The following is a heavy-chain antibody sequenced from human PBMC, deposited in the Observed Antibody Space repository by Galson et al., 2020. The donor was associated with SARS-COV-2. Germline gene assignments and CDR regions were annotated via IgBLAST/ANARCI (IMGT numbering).Heavy chain of an antibody. J-gene: IGHJ4*02. D-gene: IGHD3-9*01. CDR1: GGSISRDA. CDR2: VYYSGSM. Sequence: SETLSLTCIVSGGSISRDAWTWIRQPPGKGLEWIGNVYYSGSMNYNPSLKGCVTMSVDTSNNQFSLRLSSVTAADTALYYCARSPDIMTGFSYYFDSWGQGTLVTVSS. CDR3: ARSPDIMTGFSYYFDS. V-gene: IGHV4-59*01.